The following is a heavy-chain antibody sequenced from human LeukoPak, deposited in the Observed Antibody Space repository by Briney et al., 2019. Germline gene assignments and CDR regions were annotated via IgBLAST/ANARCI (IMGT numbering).Heavy chain of an antibody. V-gene: IGHV3-21*01. J-gene: IGHJ4*02. Sequence: GGSLRLSCAAYGFTFSSYSMNWVRQAPGKGLEWVSSISSSSSYIYYADSVKGRFTISRDNAKNSLYLQMNSLRAEDTAVYYCVRLLAYNSGGEAFDHWGQGTLVTVSS. CDR1: GFTFSSYS. CDR2: ISSSSSYI. D-gene: IGHD1-20*01. CDR3: VRLLAYNSGGEAFDH.